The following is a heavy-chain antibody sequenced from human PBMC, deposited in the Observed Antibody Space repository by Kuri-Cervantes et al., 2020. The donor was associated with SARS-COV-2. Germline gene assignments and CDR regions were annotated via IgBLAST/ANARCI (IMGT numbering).Heavy chain of an antibody. Sequence: GSLRLSCTVSGGSISSSSYYWGWIRQPPGKGLEWIGSIYHSGSTYYNLSLKSRVTISVDTSKNQFSLKLSSVTAADTAVYYCARRLKDGPPDYWGQGTLVTVSS. CDR1: GGSISSSSYY. CDR3: ARRLKDGPPDY. CDR2: IYHSGST. V-gene: IGHV4-39*07. J-gene: IGHJ4*02.